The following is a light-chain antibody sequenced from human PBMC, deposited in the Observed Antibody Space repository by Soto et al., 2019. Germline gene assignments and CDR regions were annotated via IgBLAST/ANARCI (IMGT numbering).Light chain of an antibody. J-gene: IGLJ1*01. CDR2: EVS. CDR3: SAYTSTGPHYV. Sequence: QSVLTQPASVSGSPGQPISISCTGTCSDVGVFNYVACYQLHPGIAPKLMIYEVSDRPAGVSNRLSGAKSGNTASLPISGLQADEEADYYCSAYTSTGPHYVFGTGTKVTV. CDR1: CSDVGVFNY. V-gene: IGLV2-14*01.